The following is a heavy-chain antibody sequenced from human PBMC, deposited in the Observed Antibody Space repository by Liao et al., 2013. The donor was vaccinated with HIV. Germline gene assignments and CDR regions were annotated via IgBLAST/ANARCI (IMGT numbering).Heavy chain of an antibody. Sequence: QVQLQESGPGLVKPSETLSLTCTVSGGSIRSYYWSWIRQPPGKGLEWIGYISHSGSTNYNPSLKSRVTISVDTSKNQFSLKLSSVTAADTAVYYCARVDQYYDYWRGYENWFDPWGQGTLVTVSS. CDR2: ISHSGST. CDR1: GGSIRSYY. J-gene: IGHJ5*02. D-gene: IGHD3-3*01. CDR3: ARVDQYYDYWRGYENWFDP. V-gene: IGHV4-59*12.